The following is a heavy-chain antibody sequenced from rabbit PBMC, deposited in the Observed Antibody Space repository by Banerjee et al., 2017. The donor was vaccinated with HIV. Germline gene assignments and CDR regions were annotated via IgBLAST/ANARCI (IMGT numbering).Heavy chain of an antibody. J-gene: IGHJ4*01. CDR1: GFSFGSNYY. CDR2: IYTSGGNT. CDR3: AREHTYADYGDFNL. V-gene: IGHV1S45*01. D-gene: IGHD2-1*01. Sequence: QEQLVESGGGLVQPEGSLTLTCTASGFSFGSNYYMCWVRQAPGKGLELIACIYTSGGNTYYTSWAKGRFTISKTSSTTVTLQMTSLTAADTATYFCAREHTYADYGDFNLWGQGTLVTVS.